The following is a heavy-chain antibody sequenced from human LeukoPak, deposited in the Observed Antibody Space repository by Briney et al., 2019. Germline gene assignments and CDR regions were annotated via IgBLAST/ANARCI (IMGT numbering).Heavy chain of an antibody. D-gene: IGHD3-16*01. CDR1: GGSINNYY. V-gene: IGHV4-59*12. CDR2: IYYSGST. J-gene: IGHJ4*02. Sequence: SETLSLTCTVSGGSINNYYWNWIRQPPGKGLEWIGYIYYSGSTNYNPSLKSRVTISIDTSKNQFSLKLSSVTAADTAVYYCARERGEITSRAFDFWGQGTLVTVSS. CDR3: ARERGEITSRAFDF.